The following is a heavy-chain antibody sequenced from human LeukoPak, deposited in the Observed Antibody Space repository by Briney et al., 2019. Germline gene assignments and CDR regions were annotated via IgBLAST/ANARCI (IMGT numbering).Heavy chain of an antibody. CDR1: ELSVISNY. V-gene: IGHV3-66*01. J-gene: IGHJ4*02. CDR3: ARSFYDILIGYYQYFDY. Sequence: GGSLRLSCVASELSVISNYMSWVGQAPGKGLGWFSVIYRDGSSYYAESVKGRFTISRDNSKNTLYIQMNSLRAEDTAVYYCARSFYDILIGYYQYFDYWGQGTLVTVSS. CDR2: IYRDGSS. D-gene: IGHD3-9*01.